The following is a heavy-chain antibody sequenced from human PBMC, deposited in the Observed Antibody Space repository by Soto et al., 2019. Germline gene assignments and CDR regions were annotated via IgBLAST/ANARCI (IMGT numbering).Heavy chain of an antibody. Sequence: PGGSLRLSCAASGFTFSNYAMSWVRQAPGKGLEWVSAISGSGGGTYYADSVKGRFTISRDNSKNTLYLQMNSLRADDTAVYYCARKGYCSGGSCYAFDSWGQGTQVTVSS. CDR1: GFTFSNYA. CDR2: ISGSGGGT. J-gene: IGHJ4*02. CDR3: ARKGYCSGGSCYAFDS. D-gene: IGHD2-15*01. V-gene: IGHV3-23*01.